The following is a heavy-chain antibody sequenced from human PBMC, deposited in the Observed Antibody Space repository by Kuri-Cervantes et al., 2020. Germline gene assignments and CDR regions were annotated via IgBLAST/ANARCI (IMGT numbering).Heavy chain of an antibody. J-gene: IGHJ5*02. CDR1: GGSFSGYY. Sequence: ESLKISCAVYGGSFSGYYWGWIRQPPGKGLEWIGSIYHSGSTYYNPSLKSRVTISVDTSKNQFSLKLSSVTAADTAVYYCAVGPEGYCSGGSCYSGSPYNWFDPWGQGTLVTVSS. V-gene: IGHV4-38-2*01. CDR3: AVGPEGYCSGGSCYSGSPYNWFDP. CDR2: IYHSGST. D-gene: IGHD2-15*01.